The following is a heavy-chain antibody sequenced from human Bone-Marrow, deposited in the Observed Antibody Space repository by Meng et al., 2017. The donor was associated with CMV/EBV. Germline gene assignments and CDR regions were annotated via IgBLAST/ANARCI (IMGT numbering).Heavy chain of an antibody. CDR1: GFTFSSYG. CDR3: ARGGPQQLVPPFDY. V-gene: IGHV3-30*02. CDR2: IRYDGSNK. Sequence: QVQLVESGGGVVQPGGSLRLSCAASGFTFSSYGMHWVRQAPGKGLEWVAFIRYDGSNKYYADSVKGRFTISRDNSKNTLYLQMNSLRAEDTAVYYCARGGPQQLVPPFDYWGQGTLVTVSS. J-gene: IGHJ4*02. D-gene: IGHD6-13*01.